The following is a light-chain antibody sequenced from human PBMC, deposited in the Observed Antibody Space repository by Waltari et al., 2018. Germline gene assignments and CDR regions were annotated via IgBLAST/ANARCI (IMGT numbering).Light chain of an antibody. CDR2: KDS. CDR3: QSADNSNTYVI. CDR1: ALPKQH. Sequence: SYELTQPPSLSVSPGQTARITRPGNALPKQHGYWSQQKPGQAPVLVIYKDSERPSGIPERFSGASSGTTVTLTISGVQAEDEADYYCQSADNSNTYVIFGGGTKLTVL. J-gene: IGLJ2*01. V-gene: IGLV3-25*03.